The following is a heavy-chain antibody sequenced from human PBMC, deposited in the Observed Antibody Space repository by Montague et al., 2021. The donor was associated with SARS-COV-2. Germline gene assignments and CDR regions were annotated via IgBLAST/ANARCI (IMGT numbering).Heavy chain of an antibody. Sequence: SLRLSCAASGFTFSNAWMGWVRQAPGKGLEWVGRIKSKTDGGTTDYAAPVKGRFTISRDDSKNTLYLQMNSLKTEDTAVYYCTTVSSFITIFGVVITELYFDYWGQGTLVTVSS. CDR2: IKSKTDGGTT. CDR3: TTVSSFITIFGVVITELYFDY. J-gene: IGHJ4*02. V-gene: IGHV3-15*01. CDR1: GFTFSNAW. D-gene: IGHD3-3*01.